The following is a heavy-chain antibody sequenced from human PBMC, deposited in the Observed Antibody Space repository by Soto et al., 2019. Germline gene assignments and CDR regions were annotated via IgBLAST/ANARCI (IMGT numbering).Heavy chain of an antibody. D-gene: IGHD6-19*01. CDR3: TAMAGIDY. CDR2: IRTKTNNYAT. CDR1: GFTFSGSG. Sequence: LRLSCAASGFTFSGSGIHWVRQASGKGLEWVGRIRTKTNNYATAYAASVKGRFTISRDDSKDMAYLQMNSLKTEDTAVYYCTAMAGIDYWGQGTLVTVSS. V-gene: IGHV3-73*01. J-gene: IGHJ4*02.